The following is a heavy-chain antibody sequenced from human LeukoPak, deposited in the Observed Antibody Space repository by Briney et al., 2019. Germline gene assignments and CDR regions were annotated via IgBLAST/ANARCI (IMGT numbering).Heavy chain of an antibody. D-gene: IGHD3-16*02. CDR2: ISYDGSNK. CDR3: ARMLTFGGVIADAPGGY. V-gene: IGHV3-30-3*01. J-gene: IGHJ4*02. Sequence: GGSLRLSCAASGFTFSSYAMHWVRQAPGKGLEWVAVISYDGSNKYYADSVKGRFTISRDNSKNTLYLQMNSLRAEDTAVYYCARMLTFGGVIADAPGGYWGQGTLVTVSS. CDR1: GFTFSSYA.